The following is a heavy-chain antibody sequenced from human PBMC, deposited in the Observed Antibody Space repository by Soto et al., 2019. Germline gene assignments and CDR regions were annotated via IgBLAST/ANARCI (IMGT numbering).Heavy chain of an antibody. Sequence: LRLSCAASDFDFSSYGIHWVRQAPGKGLEWVAASSYDGRETFYAESAKGRFTVSKEMSKNTAFLQMNALRHEDTAVYFCARDSGWPILNFDNWGQRTPVTVSS. D-gene: IGHD3-10*01. J-gene: IGHJ4*02. CDR1: DFDFSSYG. V-gene: IGHV3-30*03. CDR2: SSYDGRET. CDR3: ARDSGWPILNFDN.